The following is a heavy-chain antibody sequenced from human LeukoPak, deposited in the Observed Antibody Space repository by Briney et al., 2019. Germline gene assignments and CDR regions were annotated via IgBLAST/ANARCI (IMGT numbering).Heavy chain of an antibody. CDR3: STGWGHAFDI. CDR2: INSDGSST. D-gene: IGHD3-16*01. V-gene: IGHV3-74*01. J-gene: IGHJ3*02. CDR1: GFTFSSYW. Sequence: GGSLRLSWAASGFTFSSYWMHWVRQVPGKGLVWVSRINSDGSSTSYADSVKGRFTISRDNAKNTLYVQMNSLRAEHTAVYYCSTGWGHAFDIWGRGTMVTVSS.